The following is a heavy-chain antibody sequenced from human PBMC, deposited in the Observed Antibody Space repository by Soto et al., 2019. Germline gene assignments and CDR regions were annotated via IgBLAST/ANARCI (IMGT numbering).Heavy chain of an antibody. V-gene: IGHV1-69*13. CDR1: GGTFSNYA. CDR2: IIPMVGTS. J-gene: IGHJ6*02. D-gene: IGHD3-10*01. CDR3: ARGVRTGFYGMDV. Sequence: SVKVSCKASGGTFSNYAISWVRQAPGQGLEGVGGIIPMVGTSNYAQNFQGRVSITADESTSTAYMELSSLRSEDTAVYYCARGVRTGFYGMDVWGPGTTLTV.